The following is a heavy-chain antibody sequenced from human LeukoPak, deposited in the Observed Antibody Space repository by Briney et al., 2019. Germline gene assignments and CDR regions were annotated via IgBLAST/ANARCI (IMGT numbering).Heavy chain of an antibody. CDR2: MNPNSGNT. CDR3: ARDLQVYYDFRSGYRGNWFDP. V-gene: IGHV1-8*02. CDR1: GYTFTSYD. Sequence: ASVKVSCKASGYTFTSYDINWVRQATGQGLEWMGWMNPNSGNTGYAQKFQGRVTMTRDTSISTAYMELSRLRSDDTAVYYCARDLQVYYDFRSGYRGNWFDPWGQGTLDTVSS. J-gene: IGHJ5*02. D-gene: IGHD3-3*01.